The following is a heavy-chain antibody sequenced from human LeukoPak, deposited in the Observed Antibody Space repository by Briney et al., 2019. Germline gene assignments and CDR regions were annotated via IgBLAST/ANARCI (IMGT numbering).Heavy chain of an antibody. Sequence: PGRSLRLPCAASGFTFSSYAMHWVRQAPGKGLEWVAVISYDGSNKYYADSVKGRFTISRDNSKNTLYLQMNSLRAEDTAVYYCARQPIAVAGSDYWGQGILVTVSS. J-gene: IGHJ4*02. CDR2: ISYDGSNK. CDR1: GFTFSSYA. D-gene: IGHD6-19*01. CDR3: ARQPIAVAGSDY. V-gene: IGHV3-30*04.